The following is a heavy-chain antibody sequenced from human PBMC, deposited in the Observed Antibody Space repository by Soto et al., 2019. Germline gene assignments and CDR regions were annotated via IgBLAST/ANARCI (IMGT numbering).Heavy chain of an antibody. CDR3: ARGNSRTEQIYYFYGMDV. V-gene: IGHV3-48*01. CDR2: ISSSTI. J-gene: IGHJ6*02. CDR1: GFTFSSYS. D-gene: IGHD2-2*01. Sequence: GGSLRLSCAASGFTFSSYSMNWVRQAPGKGLEWVSYISSSTIYYADSVKGRFTISRDNSKNTLYLQMNSLRAEDTAVYYCARGNSRTEQIYYFYGMDVWGQGTTVTVSS.